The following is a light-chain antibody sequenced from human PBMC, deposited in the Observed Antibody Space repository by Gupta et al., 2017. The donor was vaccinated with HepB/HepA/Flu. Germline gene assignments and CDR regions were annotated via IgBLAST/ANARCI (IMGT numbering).Light chain of an antibody. CDR1: QIINNY. CDR2: AAS. J-gene: IGKJ2*01. V-gene: IGKV1-39*01. CDR3: QESDSAPPFT. Sequence: DIQMTQSPSSLSASVGDRVTITCRTSQIINNYLNWYQQKPGEAPKLLIYAASNLQSGVPSRFSGSKSGTDFTLTISGLQPEDFAIYYCQESDSAPPFTFGQGTKLEI.